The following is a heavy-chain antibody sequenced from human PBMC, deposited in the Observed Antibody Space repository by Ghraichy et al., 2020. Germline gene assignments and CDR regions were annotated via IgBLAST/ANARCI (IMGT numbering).Heavy chain of an antibody. Sequence: GESLNISCAASGFTFSSYAMSWVRQAPGKGLEWVSAISGSGGSTYYADSVKGRFTISRDNSKNTLYLQMNSLRAEDTAVYYCAKEGGGGFFDYWGQGTLVTVSS. CDR3: AKEGGGGFFDY. CDR1: GFTFSSYA. CDR2: ISGSGGST. D-gene: IGHD3-16*01. J-gene: IGHJ4*02. V-gene: IGHV3-23*01.